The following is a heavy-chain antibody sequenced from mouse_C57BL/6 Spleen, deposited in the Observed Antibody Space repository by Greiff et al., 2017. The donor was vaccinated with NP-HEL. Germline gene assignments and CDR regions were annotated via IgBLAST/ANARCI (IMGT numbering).Heavy chain of an antibody. CDR3: ARDGGLRPWFAY. V-gene: IGHV5-4*01. CDR2: ISDGGSYT. D-gene: IGHD2-4*01. CDR1: GFTFSSYA. J-gene: IGHJ3*01. Sequence: EVQLVESGGGLVKPGGSLKLSCAASGFTFSSYAMSWVRQTPEKRLEWVATISDGGSYTYYPDNVKGRFTISRDNAKNNLYLQMSHLKSEDTAMYYCARDGGLRPWFAYWGQGTLVTVSA.